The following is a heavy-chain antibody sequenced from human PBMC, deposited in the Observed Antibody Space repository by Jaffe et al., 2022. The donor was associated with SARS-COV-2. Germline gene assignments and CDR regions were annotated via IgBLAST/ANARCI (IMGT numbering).Heavy chain of an antibody. Sequence: QLQLQESGSGLVKPSQTLSLTCAVSGGSISSGGYSWSWIRQPPGKGLEWIGYIYHSGSTYYNPSLKSRVTISVDRSKNQFSLKLSSVTAADTAVYYCARARPTAPEYCGGDCYPERYFDYWGQGTRVTVSS. CDR1: GGSISSGGYS. D-gene: IGHD2-21*02. J-gene: IGHJ4*02. CDR3: ARARPTAPEYCGGDCYPERYFDY. CDR2: IYHSGST. V-gene: IGHV4-30-2*01.